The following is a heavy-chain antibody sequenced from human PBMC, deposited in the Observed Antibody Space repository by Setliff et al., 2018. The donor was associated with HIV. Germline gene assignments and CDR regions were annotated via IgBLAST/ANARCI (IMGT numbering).Heavy chain of an antibody. V-gene: IGHV4-4*09. J-gene: IGHJ6*03. D-gene: IGHD4-17*01. CDR2: IYTSGST. CDR3: ARGFDHGDYEESGYVFYYMDV. Sequence: SETLSLTCTVSGGSISSYYWSWIRQPPGKGLEWIGYIYTSGSTNYNPSLKSRVTISVDTSKNQFSLKLSSVTAADTALYFCARGFDHGDYEESGYVFYYMDVWGKGTTVTVSS. CDR1: GGSISSYY.